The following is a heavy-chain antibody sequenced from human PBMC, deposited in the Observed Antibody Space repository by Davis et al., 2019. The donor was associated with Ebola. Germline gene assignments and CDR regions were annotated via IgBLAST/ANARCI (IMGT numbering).Heavy chain of an antibody. Sequence: MPSETLSLTCAVYGGSFSGYYWSWIRQPPGKGLEWIGEINHSGSTNYNPSLKSRVTISVDTSKNQFSLKLSSVTAADTAVYYCARHKGRVRYYGMDVWGQGTPVTVSS. CDR3: ARHKGRVRYYGMDV. V-gene: IGHV4-34*01. CDR1: GGSFSGYY. J-gene: IGHJ6*02. CDR2: INHSGST.